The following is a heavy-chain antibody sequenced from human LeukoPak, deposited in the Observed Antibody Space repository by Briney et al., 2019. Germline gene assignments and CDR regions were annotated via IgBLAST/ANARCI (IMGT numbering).Heavy chain of an antibody. CDR3: ARAQSAGTTDY. D-gene: IGHD6-19*01. CDR1: GFTFTKYW. CDR2: INQDGSET. J-gene: IGHJ4*02. Sequence: GDSLRLSCAASGFTFTKYWMSWVRQAPGKGLEWVANINQDGSETYYVDSVEGRFTTSRDNAKYSLYLQLNSLRAEDTALYYCARAQSAGTTDYWGQGTLVTVSS. V-gene: IGHV3-7*04.